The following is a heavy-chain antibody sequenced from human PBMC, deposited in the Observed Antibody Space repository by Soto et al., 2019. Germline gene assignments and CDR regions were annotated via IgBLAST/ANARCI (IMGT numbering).Heavy chain of an antibody. J-gene: IGHJ6*02. CDR3: ARVGDILTGYYSAYYYYGMDV. V-gene: IGHV1-18*01. CDR1: GYTFTSYS. D-gene: IGHD3-9*01. CDR2: ISAYNGNT. Sequence: GASVKVSCKASGYTFTSYSISWVRQAPGLGLEWMGWISAYNGNTNYAQKLQGRVTMTIDASTSTAYMELTSLRSDDTAVYFCARVGDILTGYYSAYYYYGMDVWG.